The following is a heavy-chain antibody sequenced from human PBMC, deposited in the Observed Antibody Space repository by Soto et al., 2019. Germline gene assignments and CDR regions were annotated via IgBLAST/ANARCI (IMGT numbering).Heavy chain of an antibody. CDR2: IYYSEST. CDR3: ARADYDTSGYSLDP. Sequence: PSETLSLTCTVSGGSISSYYWSWIRQPPGKGLEWIGYIYYSESTNYNPSLKSRVIISVDTSKNQFSLRLSSVTAADTAVYYCARADYDTSGYSLDPWGKGTLVTVAS. CDR1: GGSISSYY. D-gene: IGHD3-22*01. J-gene: IGHJ5*02. V-gene: IGHV4-59*01.